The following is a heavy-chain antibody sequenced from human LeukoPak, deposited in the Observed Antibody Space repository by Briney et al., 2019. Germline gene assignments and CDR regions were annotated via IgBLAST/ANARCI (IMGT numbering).Heavy chain of an antibody. D-gene: IGHD2-15*01. J-gene: IGHJ4*02. V-gene: IGHV3-21*06. CDR2: ITSNIYT. CDR1: GFTFSSYS. CDR3: ARERDASIVALDS. Sequence: GGSLRLSCAASGFTFSSYSLNWVRQAPGKGLEWVSCITSNIYTYYADSVRGRFTISRDNSQNSVYLVMNSLRGEDTAVFYCARERDASIVALDSCGQGTLVTVSS.